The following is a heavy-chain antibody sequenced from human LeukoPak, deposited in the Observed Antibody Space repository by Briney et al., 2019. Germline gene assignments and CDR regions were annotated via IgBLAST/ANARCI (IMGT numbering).Heavy chain of an antibody. D-gene: IGHD5-12*01. V-gene: IGHV6-1*01. J-gene: IGHJ6*02. CDR1: GDSVSSTAA. CDR2: TYYRSKWYN. Sequence: SSQTLSLTCAISGDSVSSTAAWNWITQSPSRGLEWLGRTYYRSKWYNDYAVSVKSRITINPDTSKNQFSLQLNSVTPEDTAVYYCARAFSGYDDYYYYGMDVWGQGTTVTVSS. CDR3: ARAFSGYDDYYYYGMDV.